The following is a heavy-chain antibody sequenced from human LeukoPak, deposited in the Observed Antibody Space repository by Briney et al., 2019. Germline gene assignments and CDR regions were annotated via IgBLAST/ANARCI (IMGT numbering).Heavy chain of an antibody. CDR3: ATYRQILLPFES. Sequence: PGGSLRLSCAASGFTFSTFAMSWVRQPPGKGLEWVSCIFPSGGEIHYADSVRGRFTISRDNSKSTLSLQMNSLRADDTAIYYCATYRQILLPFESWGQGTLGTVSS. CDR2: IFPSGGEI. D-gene: IGHD5-12*01. J-gene: IGHJ4*02. V-gene: IGHV3-23*01. CDR1: GFTFSTFA.